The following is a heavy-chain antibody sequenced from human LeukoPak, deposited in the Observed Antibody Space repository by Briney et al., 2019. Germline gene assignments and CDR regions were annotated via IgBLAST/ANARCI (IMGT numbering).Heavy chain of an antibody. Sequence: SETLSLTCTVSGGTVSGYYWSWLRQPPGKGLEWIGYVHHSGSTIYNPSLRSRVTIPVDTFVNEFSLTLTSVTAADTAVYYCARHPPTDSDGNDAFDIWGQGTMVTVSS. V-gene: IGHV4-59*08. J-gene: IGHJ3*02. CDR2: VHHSGST. CDR3: ARHPPTDSDGNDAFDI. D-gene: IGHD5-24*01. CDR1: GGTVSGYY.